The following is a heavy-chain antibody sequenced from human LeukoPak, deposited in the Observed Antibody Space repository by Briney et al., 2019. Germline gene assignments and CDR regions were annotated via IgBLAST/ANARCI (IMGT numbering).Heavy chain of an antibody. Sequence: SVKVSCKASGGTFSSYAISWVRQAPGQGLEWMGGIIPIFGTANYAQKFQGRVTITTDESTSTAYMELSSLRSKDTAVYYCASGSYVWGSYRYTGPFDYWGQGTLVTVSS. D-gene: IGHD3-16*02. CDR3: ASGSYVWGSYRYTGPFDY. V-gene: IGHV1-69*05. J-gene: IGHJ4*02. CDR2: IIPIFGTA. CDR1: GGTFSSYA.